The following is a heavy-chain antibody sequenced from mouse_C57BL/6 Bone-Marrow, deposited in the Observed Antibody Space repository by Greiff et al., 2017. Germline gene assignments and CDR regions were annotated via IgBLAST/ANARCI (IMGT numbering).Heavy chain of an antibody. CDR3: ARPYSSDYWCIDV. J-gene: IGHJ1*03. V-gene: IGHV1-55*01. CDR2: IYPGSGST. CDR1: GYTFTSYW. D-gene: IGHD2-12*01. Sequence: QVQLQQPGAELVKPGASVKMSCKASGYTFTSYWITWVKQRPGQGLEWIGDIYPGSGSTNYNEKFKSKATLTVDTSSSTAYMQLSSLTSEDSAVYYCARPYSSDYWCIDVWGTGTTGTASP.